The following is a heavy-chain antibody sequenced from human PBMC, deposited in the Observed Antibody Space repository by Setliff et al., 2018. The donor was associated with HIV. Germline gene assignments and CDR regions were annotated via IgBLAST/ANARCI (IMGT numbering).Heavy chain of an antibody. D-gene: IGHD4-4*01. J-gene: IGHJ4*02. V-gene: IGHV3-33*06. CDR2: IWYDGSNK. Sequence: GGSLRLSCAASGFTFTTYGMHWVRQAPGKGLEWVAIIWYDGSNKHYADSVKGRFTISRDDSKNTVYLQMNSLRAEDTAVYYCAKGPVTDSEVYFDYWGQGTLVT. CDR3: AKGPVTDSEVYFDY. CDR1: GFTFTTYG.